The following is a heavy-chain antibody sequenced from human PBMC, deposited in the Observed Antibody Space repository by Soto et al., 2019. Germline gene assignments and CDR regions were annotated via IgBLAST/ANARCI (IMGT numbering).Heavy chain of an antibody. V-gene: IGHV3-7*01. Sequence: EVQLVESGGGLVQPGGSLRLSCAASGFTFSSYWMSWVRQAPGKGLEWVANIKQDGSEKYYVDSVKGRFTISRDNAKNSLYLQMNSLRAEDTAVYYCARDLGYCTNGVCYTVDYWGQGTLVTVS. D-gene: IGHD2-8*01. CDR1: GFTFSSYW. CDR3: ARDLGYCTNGVCYTVDY. CDR2: IKQDGSEK. J-gene: IGHJ4*02.